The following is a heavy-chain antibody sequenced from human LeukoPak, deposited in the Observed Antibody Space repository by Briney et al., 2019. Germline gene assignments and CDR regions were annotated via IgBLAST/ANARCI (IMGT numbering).Heavy chain of an antibody. D-gene: IGHD6-13*01. CDR1: GFTFSSYG. CDR3: AKGYSSVWYYFDS. Sequence: GRSLRLSCAASGFTFSSYGMHWVRQAPGKGLEWVAVISYDGSNKYYADSVKGRFTISRDNSKNTLYLQMNSLRAEDTAVYSCAKGYSSVWYYFDSWGQGTLVTVSS. J-gene: IGHJ4*02. V-gene: IGHV3-30*18. CDR2: ISYDGSNK.